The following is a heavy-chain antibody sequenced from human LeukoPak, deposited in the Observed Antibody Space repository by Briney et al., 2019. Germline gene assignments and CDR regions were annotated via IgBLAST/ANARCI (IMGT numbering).Heavy chain of an antibody. V-gene: IGHV4-39*01. CDR2: MYDSGST. CDR1: GVSLSSSSYY. Sequence: PSETLSLTCTVSGVSLSSSSYYWGWIRQPPGKGLEWIGSMYDSGSTYYNPSLKSRVTISVDTSKNQFSLTVSSVTAADTAAYYCARRVATVTTGATWFDPWGQGTLVTVSS. J-gene: IGHJ5*02. CDR3: ARRVATVTTGATWFDP. D-gene: IGHD4-17*01.